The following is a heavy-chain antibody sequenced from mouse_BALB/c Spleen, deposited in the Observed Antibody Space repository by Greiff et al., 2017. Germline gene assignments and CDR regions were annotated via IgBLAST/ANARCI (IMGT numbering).Heavy chain of an antibody. D-gene: IGHD1-1*01. CDR1: GYSITSDYA. V-gene: IGHV3-2*02. CDR2: ISYSGST. CDR3: ARWGNYLYAMDY. Sequence: VQLKESGPGLVKPSQSLSLTCTVTGYSITSDYAWNWIRQFPGNKLEWMGYISYSGSTSYNPSLKSRISITRDTSKNQFFLQLNSVTTEDTATYYCARWGNYLYAMDYWGQGTSVTVSS. J-gene: IGHJ4*01.